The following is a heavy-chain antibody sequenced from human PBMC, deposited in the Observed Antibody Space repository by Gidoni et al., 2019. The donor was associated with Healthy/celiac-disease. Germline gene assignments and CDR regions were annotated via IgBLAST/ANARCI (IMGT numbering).Heavy chain of an antibody. Sequence: QVQLVASGGGGVQPGRSRRLSCAASGFTLSISGMHWVRPAPGKGLEWVAVISYDGSNKYYADSVKGRFTISRDNSKNTLYLQMNSLRAEDTAVYYCAKEDSSSWYGHSWFDPWGQGTLVTVSS. J-gene: IGHJ5*02. CDR2: ISYDGSNK. CDR1: GFTLSISG. CDR3: AKEDSSSWYGHSWFDP. D-gene: IGHD6-13*01. V-gene: IGHV3-30*18.